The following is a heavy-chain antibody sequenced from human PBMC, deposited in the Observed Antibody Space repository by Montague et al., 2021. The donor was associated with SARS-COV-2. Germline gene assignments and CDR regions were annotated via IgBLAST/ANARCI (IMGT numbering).Heavy chain of an antibody. CDR3: AREGITAAGKDFDY. V-gene: IGHV3-30*04. CDR1: GFTFSSYA. Sequence: SLRLSCAASGFTFSSYAMHWVRQAPGKGLEWVAVISYDGTNEYYADSVKGRFTISRDNSKNTLYLQMNSLRAEDTAVYCCAREGITAAGKDFDYWGQGTLVTVSS. D-gene: IGHD6-13*01. CDR2: ISYDGTNE. J-gene: IGHJ4*02.